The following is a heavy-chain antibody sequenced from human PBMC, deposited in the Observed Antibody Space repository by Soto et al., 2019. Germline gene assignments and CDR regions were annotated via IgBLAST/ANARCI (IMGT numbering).Heavy chain of an antibody. D-gene: IGHD4-4*01. J-gene: IGHJ6*02. CDR3: AKEQDYSNPTLGHYGMDV. Sequence: GGSLRLSCAASGFTFSSYAMNWVRQAPGKGLEWVSAISGSVGSTDYADSVKGRFTISRDNSKNTLYLQMNSLRAEDTAVYYCAKEQDYSNPTLGHYGMDVWGQGTMVTVSS. CDR1: GFTFSSYA. CDR2: ISGSVGST. V-gene: IGHV3-23*01.